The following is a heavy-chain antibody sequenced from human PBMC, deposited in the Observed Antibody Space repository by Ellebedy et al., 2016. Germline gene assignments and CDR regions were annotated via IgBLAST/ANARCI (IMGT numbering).Heavy chain of an antibody. Sequence: SETLSLXXAVSGGSLRSGGHSWSWIRQPPGKGLEWIGYIYHSGSTYYNPSLKSRVTISVDTSKNQFSLKLSSVTAADTAVYYCVTYYYGSGSYSGFDYWGQGTLVTVSS. J-gene: IGHJ4*02. V-gene: IGHV4-30-2*01. CDR1: GGSLRSGGHS. D-gene: IGHD3-10*01. CDR2: IYHSGST. CDR3: VTYYYGSGSYSGFDY.